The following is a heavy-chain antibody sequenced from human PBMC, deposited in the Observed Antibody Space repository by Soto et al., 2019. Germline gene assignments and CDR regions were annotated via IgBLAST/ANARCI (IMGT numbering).Heavy chain of an antibody. CDR2: CDPEDGET. CDR3: ATPVSSCGSCRNNWFDP. V-gene: IGHV1-24*01. CDR1: GCTLTELS. D-gene: IGHD2-15*01. J-gene: IGHJ5*02. Sequence: QVQLVQSGAEVKKPGASVKVSCTVSGCTLTELSMHWVRQAPGKGLEWMGGCDPEDGETIYAQKFHGSVTMTEDTSTDTAYMELSSLRSEDMAVYYCATPVSSCGSCRNNWFDPWGQGTLVTVSS.